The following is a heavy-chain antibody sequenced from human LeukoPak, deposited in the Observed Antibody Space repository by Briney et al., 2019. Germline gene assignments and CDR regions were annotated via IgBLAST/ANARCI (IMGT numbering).Heavy chain of an antibody. CDR2: IYYSGST. D-gene: IGHD3-10*01. CDR1: GGSISSYY. CDR3: ARGHYGSGSGPNWFDP. J-gene: IGHJ5*02. V-gene: IGHV4-59*01. Sequence: SETLSLTCTVSGGSISSYYWSWIRQPPGKGLEWIGYIYYSGSTNYNPSLKSRVTISVDTSKNQFSLKLSSVTAADTAVYYCARGHYGSGSGPNWFDPWGQGTLVTVSS.